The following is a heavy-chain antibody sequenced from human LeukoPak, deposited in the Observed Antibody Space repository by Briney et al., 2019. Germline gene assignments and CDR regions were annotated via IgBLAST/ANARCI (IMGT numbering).Heavy chain of an antibody. J-gene: IGHJ4*02. CDR2: IYTSGST. CDR3: ARQSRY. CDR1: GGSISSYY. Sequence: SETLSLTCTVSGGSISSYYWSWIRQPAGKGLEWIGRIYTSGSTNYNPSLKGRVTISVDTFKNQFSLKLNSVTAADTAVYYCARQSRYWGQGTLVTVSS. V-gene: IGHV4-4*07. D-gene: IGHD5/OR15-5a*01.